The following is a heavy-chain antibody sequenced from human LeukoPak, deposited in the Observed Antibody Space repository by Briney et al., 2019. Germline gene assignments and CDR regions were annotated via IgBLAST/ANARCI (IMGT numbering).Heavy chain of an antibody. Sequence: SETLSLTCTVSGGSISSYYWGWIRQPPGKGLEWIGSIYYSGSTYYNPSLKSRVTISVDTSKNQFSLKLSSVAAADTAVYYCARDHSYHGHYWGQGTLVTVSS. J-gene: IGHJ4*02. CDR2: IYYSGST. V-gene: IGHV4-39*07. CDR1: GGSISSYY. D-gene: IGHD1-26*01. CDR3: ARDHSYHGHY.